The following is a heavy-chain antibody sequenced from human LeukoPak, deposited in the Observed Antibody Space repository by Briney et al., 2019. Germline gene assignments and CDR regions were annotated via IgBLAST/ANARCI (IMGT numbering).Heavy chain of an antibody. CDR1: GGSISSYY. D-gene: IGHD3-22*01. CDR2: IYYSGST. Sequence: SETLSLTCSVSGGSISSYYWSWIQQPPGKGLEWIGYIYYSGSTNYNPSLKSRVTISVDTSKNQFSLKLSSVTAADTAVYYCARGLRNYDSSGYYRWGLRSYFDYWGQGTPVTVSS. CDR3: ARGLRNYDSSGYYRWGLRSYFDY. J-gene: IGHJ4*02. V-gene: IGHV4-59*08.